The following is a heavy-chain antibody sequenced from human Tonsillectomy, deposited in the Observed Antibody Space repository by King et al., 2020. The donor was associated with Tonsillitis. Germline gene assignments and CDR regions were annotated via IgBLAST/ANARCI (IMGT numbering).Heavy chain of an antibody. CDR3: ARLEGSGRADY. J-gene: IGHJ4*02. V-gene: IGHV4-4*07. Sequence: VQLQESGPGLVKTSETLSLTCTVSGCSISDYYWTWIRQPAGRGLEWIGRMSITENTNYNPSLKSRVTMSVDTSKYQFSLNLTSVTAADTAVYYCARLEGSGRADYWGQGTLVTVSS. CDR2: MSITENT. D-gene: IGHD3-10*01. CDR1: GCSISDYY.